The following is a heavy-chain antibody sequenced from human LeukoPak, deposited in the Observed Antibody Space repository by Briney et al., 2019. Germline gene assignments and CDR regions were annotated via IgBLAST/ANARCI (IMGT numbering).Heavy chain of an antibody. CDR3: AKDFDYYGSGSYYDY. V-gene: IGHV3-23*01. D-gene: IGHD3-10*01. Sequence: GGSLRLSCAASGFTFSSYAMSWVRQAPGKGLEWVSAISGSGGSTYYADSVKGRFTISRDNSKNTLYLQMNSLRAEDTAVYYCAKDFDYYGSGSYYDYWGQGTLVTVSS. J-gene: IGHJ4*02. CDR2: ISGSGGST. CDR1: GFTFSSYA.